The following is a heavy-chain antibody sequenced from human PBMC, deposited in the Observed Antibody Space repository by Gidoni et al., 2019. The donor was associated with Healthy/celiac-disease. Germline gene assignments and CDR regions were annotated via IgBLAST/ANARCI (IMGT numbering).Heavy chain of an antibody. J-gene: IGHJ4*02. CDR1: GFTFSSYS. CDR2: ISSSGSYI. Sequence: EVQLVESGGGRVKPGGSLRLSCAASGFTFSSYSMNWVRQAPGKGLEWVSSISSSGSYISYADSVKGRFTISRDNAKNSLYLQMNSLRAEDTAVYYCARDRRGDYWGQGTLVTVSS. CDR3: ARDRRGDY. V-gene: IGHV3-21*01.